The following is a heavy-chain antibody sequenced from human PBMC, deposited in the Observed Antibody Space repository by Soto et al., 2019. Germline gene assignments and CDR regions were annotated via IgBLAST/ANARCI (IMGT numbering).Heavy chain of an antibody. CDR1: GYTFTNYG. J-gene: IGHJ6*02. V-gene: IGHV1-18*01. CDR2: IGGYKGNT. CDR3: ARGGYYDNVWGKLSHYGLDV. D-gene: IGHD3-16*01. Sequence: GASVKVSCKASGYTFTNYGVSWVRQAPGQGLEWMGWIGGYKGNTNYAQKLQGRVTMTADTSTRTVFMQLRSLKSDDTAVYYCARGGYYDNVWGKLSHYGLDVWGQGTSVTVSS.